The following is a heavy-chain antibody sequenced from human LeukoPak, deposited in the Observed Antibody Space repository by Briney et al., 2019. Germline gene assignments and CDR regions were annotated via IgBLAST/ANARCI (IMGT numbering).Heavy chain of an antibody. J-gene: IGHJ4*02. D-gene: IGHD6-13*01. CDR3: ASQLYSSSPFC. CDR2: IYYSGST. CDR1: GGSISSYY. Sequence: SETLSLTCTVSGGSISSYYWSWIRQPPGKGLEWIGYIYYSGSTNYNPSLKSRVTISVDTSKNQFSLTLSSVTAADTAVYYCASQLYSSSPFCWRQGTLVTVSS. V-gene: IGHV4-59*01.